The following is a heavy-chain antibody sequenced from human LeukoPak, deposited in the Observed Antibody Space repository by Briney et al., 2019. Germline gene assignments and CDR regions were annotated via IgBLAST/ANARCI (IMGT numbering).Heavy chain of an antibody. D-gene: IGHD7-27*01. CDR3: AKDGGLWVSAHWGDS. J-gene: IGHJ4*02. CDR1: GFSFSSYA. Sequence: PGGSLRLSCAASGFSFSSYAMNWVRQALGKGLEWVSTISGSGDNTYYTDSVKGRFTISRDNAKNTLYLQMNSLRAEDTAVYYCAKDGGLWVSAHWGDSWGRGTLVTVSS. V-gene: IGHV3-23*01. CDR2: ISGSGDNT.